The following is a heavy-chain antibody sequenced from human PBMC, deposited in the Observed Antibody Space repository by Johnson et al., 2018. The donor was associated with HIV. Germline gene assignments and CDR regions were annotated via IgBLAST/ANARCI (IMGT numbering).Heavy chain of an antibody. V-gene: IGHV3-66*01. CDR3: GLLGLRWAM. CDR2: INTGGST. J-gene: IGHJ1*01. D-gene: IGHD3-10*02. CDR1: GFTVSSNY. Sequence: VQLVESGGGLVQPGGSLRLSCAASGFTVSSNYMSWVRQAPGKGLEWVSLINTGGSTYYADSVKGRFTISRDNSKNMLYLQMHSLRGDDTGHNVRGLLGLRWAMWG.